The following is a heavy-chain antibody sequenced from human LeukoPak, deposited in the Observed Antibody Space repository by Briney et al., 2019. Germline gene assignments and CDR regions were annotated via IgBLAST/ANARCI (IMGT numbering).Heavy chain of an antibody. J-gene: IGHJ3*02. CDR2: ISPYNGNT. V-gene: IGHV1-18*01. D-gene: IGHD2-15*01. CDR1: GYTFTSYG. CDR3: AREEGVVVLAATDDFDI. Sequence: ASVKVSCKASGYTFTSYGISWVRQAPGQGLEWMGWISPYNGNTNYAQKFQGGVSMTTDTSTSTAYMELRSLRSDDTAVYYCAREEGVVVLAATDDFDIWGQGTMVTVSS.